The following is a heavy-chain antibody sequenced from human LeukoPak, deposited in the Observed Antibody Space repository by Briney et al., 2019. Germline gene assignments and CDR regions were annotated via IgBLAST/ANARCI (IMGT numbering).Heavy chain of an antibody. Sequence: SETLSRTCTVSGGSINHADYYWSWIRQHPGKGLEWIGSIYYSGNTFTNPSVKSQITLSVDTSKKEVSLTLGSVTATDTAVYYCAIARAGYSGYDAHTFDYSGQGTLVTVSS. D-gene: IGHD5-12*01. CDR1: GGSINHADYY. CDR2: IYYSGNT. CDR3: AIARAGYSGYDAHTFDY. V-gene: IGHV4-31*01. J-gene: IGHJ4*02.